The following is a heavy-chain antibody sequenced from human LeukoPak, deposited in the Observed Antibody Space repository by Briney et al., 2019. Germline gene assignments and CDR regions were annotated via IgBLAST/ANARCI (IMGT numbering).Heavy chain of an antibody. CDR2: IYYSGST. J-gene: IGHJ4*02. Sequence: SETLSLTCTVSGGSISSSSYYWGWIRQPPGKGLEWIGSIYYSGSTYYNPSLKSRVTISVDTSKNQFSLKLSSVTAADTAVYYCASRAPYYDILTGYYEDYWGQGTLVTVSS. D-gene: IGHD3-9*01. CDR3: ASRAPYYDILTGYYEDY. CDR1: GGSISSSSYY. V-gene: IGHV4-39*01.